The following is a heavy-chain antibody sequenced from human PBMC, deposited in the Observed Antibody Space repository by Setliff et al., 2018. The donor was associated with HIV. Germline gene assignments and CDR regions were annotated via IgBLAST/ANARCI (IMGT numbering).Heavy chain of an antibody. V-gene: IGHV4-39*01. J-gene: IGHJ4*02. D-gene: IGHD5-18*01. CDR3: ARQDSYSYGYNYLDY. CDR1: GGSISSGSYY. CDR2: TYYSGRT. Sequence: SETLSLTCTVSGGSISSGSYYWSWIRQPAGKGLDWIGSTYYSGRTYYNPSLKSRVTISVDTSKNQYSLKLSSVTAADTAVYYCARQDSYSYGYNYLDYWGQGTLVTVSS.